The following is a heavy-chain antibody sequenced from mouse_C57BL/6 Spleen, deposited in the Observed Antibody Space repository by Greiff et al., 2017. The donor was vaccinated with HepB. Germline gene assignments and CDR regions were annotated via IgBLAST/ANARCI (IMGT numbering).Heavy chain of an antibody. J-gene: IGHJ3*01. CDR1: GFTFSDYG. V-gene: IGHV5-17*01. CDR3: ARGDGSSPAWFAY. CDR2: ISSGSSTI. D-gene: IGHD1-1*01. Sequence: EVHLVESGGGLVKPGGSLKLSCAASGFTFSDYGMHWVRQAPGKGLEWVAYISSGSSTIYYADTVKGRFTISRDNAKNTLFLQMTRLRSEDTAMYYCARGDGSSPAWFAYWGHGTLVTVSA.